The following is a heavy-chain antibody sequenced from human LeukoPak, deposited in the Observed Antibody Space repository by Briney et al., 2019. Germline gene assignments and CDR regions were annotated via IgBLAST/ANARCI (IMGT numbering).Heavy chain of an antibody. J-gene: IGHJ4*02. V-gene: IGHV4-59*01. CDR3: ARVWGDSSGYYYSDY. CDR1: GSSISNYY. Sequence: SETLSLTCTVSGSSISNYYWSWIRQPPGKGLEWIGYIYYSGSTNYNPSLKSRVTISVDTSKNQFSLKLSSVTAADTAVYYCARVWGDSSGYYYSDYWGQGTLVTVSS. CDR2: IYYSGST. D-gene: IGHD3-22*01.